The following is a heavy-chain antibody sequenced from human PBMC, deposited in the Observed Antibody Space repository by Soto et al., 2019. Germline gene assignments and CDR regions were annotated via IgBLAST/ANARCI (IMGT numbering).Heavy chain of an antibody. CDR3: ASWGGIASPASDGWLAPYDC. CDR2: ISYDGNNK. Sequence: QVQLVESGGGVVQPGGSLRLSCAVSGFIISSHAMHWVRQAPGKGLEWVAVISYDGNNKFYADSVKGRFTVSRDSSTKPPSMPVNSVRGENTAVYCCASWGGIASPASDGWLAPYDCWGQGSLSSVSS. J-gene: IGHJ4*02. V-gene: IGHV3-30*03. CDR1: GFIISSHA. D-gene: IGHD6-19*01.